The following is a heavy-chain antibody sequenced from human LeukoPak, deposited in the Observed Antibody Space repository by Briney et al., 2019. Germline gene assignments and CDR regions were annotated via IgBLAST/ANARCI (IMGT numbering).Heavy chain of an antibody. Sequence: ASVKVSCKTTGYTFTSYGISWVRQAPGQGLEWMGWISSNSDNTNYAQKLQGRVTMTTDTSTSTAYMELRSLRSDDTALYFCARDWGSIKVIADYWGQGTLVTVSS. CDR2: ISSNSDNT. CDR3: ARDWGSIKVIADY. J-gene: IGHJ4*02. CDR1: GYTFTSYG. V-gene: IGHV1-18*01. D-gene: IGHD7-27*01.